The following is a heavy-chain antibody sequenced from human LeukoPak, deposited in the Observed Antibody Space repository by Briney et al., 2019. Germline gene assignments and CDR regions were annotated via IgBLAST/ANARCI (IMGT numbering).Heavy chain of an antibody. V-gene: IGHV1-2*06. CDR1: GYTFTRYY. CDR2: INPNSGGT. D-gene: IGHD3-16*02. Sequence: ASVKVSCKASGYTFTRYYMHWVRQAPGQGLEWMGRINPNSGGTNYAQKFQGRVTMTRDTSISTAYMELSRLRSDDTAVYYCARQQPEIMITFGGVIVPHMDVWGKGTTVTVSS. J-gene: IGHJ6*03. CDR3: ARQQPEIMITFGGVIVPHMDV.